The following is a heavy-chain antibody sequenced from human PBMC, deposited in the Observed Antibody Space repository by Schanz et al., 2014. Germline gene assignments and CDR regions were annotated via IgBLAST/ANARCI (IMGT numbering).Heavy chain of an antibody. Sequence: VQSVHSGTEVQKLGASVKVSCKTSGYTFSDYGITWVRQAPGQGLEWAGWISPYTGNTQYFDKMEGRVTMTTDTSTSTAYMELRSLRSDDTAMYYCATMWGYCTATACQILEVLDVWGQGTMVTVSS. CDR3: ATMWGYCTATACQILEVLDV. CDR1: GYTFSDYG. V-gene: IGHV1-18*01. CDR2: ISPYTGNT. J-gene: IGHJ3*01. D-gene: IGHD2-8*02.